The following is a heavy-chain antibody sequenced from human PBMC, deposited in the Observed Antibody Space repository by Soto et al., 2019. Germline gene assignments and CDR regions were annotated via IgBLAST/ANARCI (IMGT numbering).Heavy chain of an antibody. D-gene: IGHD1-7*01. V-gene: IGHV1-2*02. Sequence: RASVKVSCKAYGYTFTGYYMQWVRQAPGQGLEWMGWINPTSGGTNYAQKFQGRVTMTRDTSISTAYMELSRLRSDETAVYYWARDGTGTTGDYWGQGTLVTVSS. J-gene: IGHJ4*02. CDR3: ARDGTGTTGDY. CDR2: INPTSGGT. CDR1: GYTFTGYY.